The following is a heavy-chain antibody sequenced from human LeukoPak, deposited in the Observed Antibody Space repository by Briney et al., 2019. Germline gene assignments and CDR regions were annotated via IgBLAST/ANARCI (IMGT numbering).Heavy chain of an antibody. J-gene: IGHJ6*02. V-gene: IGHV3-30*02. Sequence: DSVKGRFTISRDNSKNTLYLQMNSLRAEDTAVYYCAKGLNYGDYVYYYYGMDVWGHGTTVTVSS. CDR3: AKGLNYGDYVYYYYGMDV. D-gene: IGHD4-17*01.